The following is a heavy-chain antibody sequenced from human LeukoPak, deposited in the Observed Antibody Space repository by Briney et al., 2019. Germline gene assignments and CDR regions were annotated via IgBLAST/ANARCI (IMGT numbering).Heavy chain of an antibody. CDR3: ARGLGYCSGGSCYSFRYNWFDP. CDR2: IYYSGNT. CDR1: GGSISTYY. Sequence: SETLSLTCTVSGGSISTYYWSWTRQPPGKGLEWIGHIYYSGNTRYNPSLKSRVTISVDTSKNQFSLKLSSVTAADTAVYYCARGLGYCSGGSCYSFRYNWFDPWGQGTLVTVSS. J-gene: IGHJ5*02. V-gene: IGHV4-59*12. D-gene: IGHD2-15*01.